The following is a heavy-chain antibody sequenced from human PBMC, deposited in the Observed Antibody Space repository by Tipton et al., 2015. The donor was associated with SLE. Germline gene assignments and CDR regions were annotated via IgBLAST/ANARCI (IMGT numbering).Heavy chain of an antibody. CDR3: KRDPRRFDR. J-gene: IGHJ5*02. Sequence: QLVQSGVEVKKPGASMKVSCKTSGYTFSNYDISWVRQAPGQGLEWMGWISAYNGNTNYAQILQGRVTMTTDTSTSTAYMELRSRRLDDSAVYYCKRDPRRFDRWGQGALVTVSS. CDR2: ISAYNGNT. CDR1: GYTFSNYD. V-gene: IGHV1-18*01.